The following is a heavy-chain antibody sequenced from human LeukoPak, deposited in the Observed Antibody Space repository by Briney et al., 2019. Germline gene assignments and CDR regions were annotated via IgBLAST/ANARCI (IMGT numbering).Heavy chain of an antibody. CDR2: FSGTGEIT. CDR3: ARDLYGGNGVDAFDI. V-gene: IGHV3-23*01. D-gene: IGHD4-23*01. CDR1: GFTFSSYS. Sequence: GGSLRLSCAASGFTFSSYSMSWVRQAPGKGLEWVSTFSGTGEITYYADSVKGRFTISRDNSKNSLYLQMNSLRAEDTAVYYCARDLYGGNGVDAFDIWGQGTMVTVSS. J-gene: IGHJ3*02.